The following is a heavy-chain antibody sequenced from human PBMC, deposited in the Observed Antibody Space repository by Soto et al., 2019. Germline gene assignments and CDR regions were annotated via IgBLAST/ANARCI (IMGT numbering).Heavy chain of an antibody. CDR1: EFTFSNYA. Sequence: EVQLLESGGGLVQPGGSLRLSCAASEFTFSNYAMSWVRQAPGKGLEWVSAISYGGGTTYYADSVKGRFTISRDNSKNTLYLQMISLRAEDTAVYYCAKNAGYYNDSTGYHFDYWGQGTLVTVSS. D-gene: IGHD3-22*01. CDR2: ISYGGGTT. V-gene: IGHV3-23*01. CDR3: AKNAGYYNDSTGYHFDY. J-gene: IGHJ4*02.